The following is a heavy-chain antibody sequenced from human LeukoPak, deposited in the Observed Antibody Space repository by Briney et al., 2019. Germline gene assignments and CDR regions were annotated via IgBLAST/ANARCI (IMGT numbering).Heavy chain of an antibody. CDR2: ISYDGSNK. D-gene: IGHD2-21*02. V-gene: IGHV3-30-3*01. J-gene: IGHJ5*02. Sequence: GRSLRLSCAASGFTFSSYAMHWVRQAPGKGLEWVAVISYDGSNKYYADSVKGRFTISRDNSKNTLYLQMNSLRAEDTAVYYCASPGIVVVTAIRWFDPWGQGTPVTVSS. CDR3: ASPGIVVVTAIRWFDP. CDR1: GFTFSSYA.